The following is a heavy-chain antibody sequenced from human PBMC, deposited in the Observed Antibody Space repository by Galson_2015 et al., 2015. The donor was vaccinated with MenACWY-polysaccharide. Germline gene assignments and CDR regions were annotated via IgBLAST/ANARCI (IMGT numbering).Heavy chain of an antibody. CDR2: IQYDGTNK. V-gene: IGHV3-33*08. J-gene: IGHJ3*02. CDR3: AREGSRIVFHAFDT. CDR1: GFILSNYG. D-gene: IGHD2-15*01. Sequence: SLRLSCAASGFILSNYGMQWVRQPPGRGLQWVAVIQYDGTNKVYADSVKGRFTISRDNSRNTLYLEMNSLRAEDTAVYYCAREGSRIVFHAFDTWGQGTMVTVSS.